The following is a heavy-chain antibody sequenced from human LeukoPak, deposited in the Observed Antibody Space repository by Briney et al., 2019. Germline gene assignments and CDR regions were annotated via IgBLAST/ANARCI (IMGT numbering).Heavy chain of an antibody. J-gene: IGHJ5*02. D-gene: IGHD3-22*01. Sequence: GESLKISCKASGHSFSTYWIGWVRQMPGKGLEGMGIIHPEDSDTQYSPSFQGKVTISADKSISTAYLQWSSLKASDTAMYYCARRYYHSSEFDPWGQGTLVTVSS. CDR1: GHSFSTYW. CDR2: IHPEDSDT. V-gene: IGHV5-51*01. CDR3: ARRYYHSSEFDP.